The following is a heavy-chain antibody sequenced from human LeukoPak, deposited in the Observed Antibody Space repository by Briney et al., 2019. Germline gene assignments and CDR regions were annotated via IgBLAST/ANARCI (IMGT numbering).Heavy chain of an antibody. Sequence: SETLSLTCTVSGGSISSSSYYWGWIRQPPGKGLEWIGSIYYSGSTYYNPSLKSRVTISVDTSKNQFSLKLSSVTAADTAVYYCARLLGTYYYDSSGSFDYWGQGTLVTVSS. V-gene: IGHV4-39*01. J-gene: IGHJ4*02. CDR1: GGSISSSSYY. D-gene: IGHD3-22*01. CDR3: ARLLGTYYYDSSGSFDY. CDR2: IYYSGST.